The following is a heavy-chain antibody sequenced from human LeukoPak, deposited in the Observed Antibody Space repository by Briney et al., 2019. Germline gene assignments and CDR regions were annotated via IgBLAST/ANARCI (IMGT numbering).Heavy chain of an antibody. CDR3: ARGYDSSGYYFFDY. Sequence: ASVKVSCEASGFHFGSYGFSWVRQAPGQGLEFMGWISAYSGSTNYAEKFQGRLTMTTDTSTSTAYMELRSLRSDDTAVYYCARGYDSSGYYFFDYWGQGTLVTVSS. V-gene: IGHV1-18*01. CDR2: ISAYSGST. J-gene: IGHJ4*02. CDR1: GFHFGSYG. D-gene: IGHD3-22*01.